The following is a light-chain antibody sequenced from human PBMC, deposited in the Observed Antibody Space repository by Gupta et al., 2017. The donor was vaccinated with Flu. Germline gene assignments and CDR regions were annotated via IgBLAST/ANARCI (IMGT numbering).Light chain of an antibody. J-gene: IGLJ1*01. CDR3: QSYDSSLLYV. CDR1: SPNIGEGYN. CDR2: GNN. Sequence: QSVLTQPPSVSGAPGQRVTISCTGGSPNIGEGYNVHWYQQLPGTAPKLLIYGNNNRPSGVPDRFSGSRSGTSASLAITGLQAEDEADYYCQSYDSSLLYVFGTGTKVTVL. V-gene: IGLV1-40*01.